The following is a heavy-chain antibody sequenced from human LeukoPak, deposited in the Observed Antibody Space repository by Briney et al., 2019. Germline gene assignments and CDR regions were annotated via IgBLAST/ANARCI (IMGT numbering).Heavy chain of an antibody. CDR3: AKDHDYFDY. CDR1: GFSFVEYV. CDR2: MTGTSGGT. J-gene: IGHJ4*02. Sequence: PGGSLRLSCSASGFSFVEYVMSWVRQAPGKGLEWVAGMTGTSGGTYYADSVKGRFTISRDNSKNTLYLQMNSLRAEDTAVYYCAKDHDYFDYWGQGTLVTVSS. V-gene: IGHV3-23*01.